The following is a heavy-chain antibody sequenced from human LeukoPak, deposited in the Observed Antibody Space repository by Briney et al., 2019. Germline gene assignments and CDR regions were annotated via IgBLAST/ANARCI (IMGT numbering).Heavy chain of an antibody. Sequence: SVKVSCKASGYTFTGYYMHWVRQAPGQGLEWMGGIIPIFGTANYAQKFQGRVTITADESTSTAYMELSSLRSEDTAVYYCARERKWFGELPFFNWFDPWGQGTLVTVSS. CDR1: GYTFTGYY. D-gene: IGHD3-10*01. J-gene: IGHJ5*02. V-gene: IGHV1-69*13. CDR3: ARERKWFGELPFFNWFDP. CDR2: IIPIFGTA.